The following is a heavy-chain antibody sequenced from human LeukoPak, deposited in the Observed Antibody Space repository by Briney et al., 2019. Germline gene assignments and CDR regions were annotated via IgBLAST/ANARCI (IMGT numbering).Heavy chain of an antibody. CDR2: ISGSGGST. V-gene: IGHV3-23*01. D-gene: IGHD1-14*01. J-gene: IGHJ6*02. Sequence: PGGSLRLSCAASGFTFSSYAMSWVRQAPGKGLEWVSAISGSGGSTYYAGSVKGRFTISRDNSKNTLYLQMNSLRVEDTAVYYCAEGIIPDYYYGMDVWGQGTTVTVSS. CDR3: AEGIIPDYYYGMDV. CDR1: GFTFSSYA.